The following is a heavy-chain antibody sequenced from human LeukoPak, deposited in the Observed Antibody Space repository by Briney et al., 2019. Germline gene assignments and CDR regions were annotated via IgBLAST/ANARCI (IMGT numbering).Heavy chain of an antibody. CDR2: IWYDGSNK. Sequence: GGSLRLSCAASGFTFSSYGMHWVRQAPGKGLEWVAVIWYDGSNKYYADSVKGRFTISRDNSKNTLYLQMNSLRAEDTAVYYCAREDYDYVWGSYRHPFDYWGQGTLVTVSS. CDR3: AREDYDYVWGSYRHPFDY. D-gene: IGHD3-16*02. J-gene: IGHJ4*02. V-gene: IGHV3-33*01. CDR1: GFTFSSYG.